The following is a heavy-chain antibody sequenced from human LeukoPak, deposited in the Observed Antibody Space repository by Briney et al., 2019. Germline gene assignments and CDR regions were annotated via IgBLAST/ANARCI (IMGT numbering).Heavy chain of an antibody. D-gene: IGHD5-18*01. CDR3: ARDWIQPWFGQYYFDY. V-gene: IGHV1-18*01. Sequence: ASVKVSCKASGYTFTSYGISWVRQAPGQGLEWMGWISAYNGNTNYAQKLQGRVTMTTDTSTSTAYMELRSLRSDDTAVYYCARDWIQPWFGQYYFDYWGQGTLVTVSS. CDR2: ISAYNGNT. CDR1: GYTFTSYG. J-gene: IGHJ4*02.